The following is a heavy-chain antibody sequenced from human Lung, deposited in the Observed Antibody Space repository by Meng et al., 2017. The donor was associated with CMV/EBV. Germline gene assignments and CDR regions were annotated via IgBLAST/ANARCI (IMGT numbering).Heavy chain of an antibody. CDR1: GFIFSSYG. Sequence: GESXKISCAASGFIFSSYGMHWVRQAPGKGLEWVAFIWYDGSNKYYADSVKGRFTISRDNCKNTLYLQMNSLRAEDTAVYDCAKDSWGEATSRIDYWGQGXLVTVSS. CDR3: AKDSWGEATSRIDY. J-gene: IGHJ4*02. D-gene: IGHD2-15*01. V-gene: IGHV3-30*02. CDR2: IWYDGSNK.